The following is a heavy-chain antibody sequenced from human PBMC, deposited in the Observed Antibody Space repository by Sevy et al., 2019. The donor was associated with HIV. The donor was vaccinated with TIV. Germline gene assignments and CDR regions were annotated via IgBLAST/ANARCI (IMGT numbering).Heavy chain of an antibody. CDR2: ISYDGSNK. CDR1: GFTFSSYG. Sequence: GGSLRLSCAASGFTFSSYGMHWVRQAPGKGLEWVAVISYDGSNKYYADSVKGRFTISRDNSKNTLYLQMNSLRAEDTAVYYCAKEGLQLEAYYFDYWGQRTLVTVSS. J-gene: IGHJ4*02. CDR3: AKEGLQLEAYYFDY. V-gene: IGHV3-30*18. D-gene: IGHD6-13*01.